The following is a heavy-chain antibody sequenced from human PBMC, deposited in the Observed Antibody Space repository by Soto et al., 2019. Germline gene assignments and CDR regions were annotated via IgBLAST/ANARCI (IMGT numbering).Heavy chain of an antibody. CDR3: ARVQLV. J-gene: IGHJ6*01. CDR1: GGSIRSSSYY. CDR2: IYWSGST. Sequence: SEALSPTCTGSGGSIRSSSYYWGWIGQRPGKGVEWSGSIYWSGSTYYDPPLKGRVPIAVDTSKNQISLQLSSGAAAYTAVYYCARVQLVWGQG. V-gene: IGHV4-39*07. D-gene: IGHD5-18*01.